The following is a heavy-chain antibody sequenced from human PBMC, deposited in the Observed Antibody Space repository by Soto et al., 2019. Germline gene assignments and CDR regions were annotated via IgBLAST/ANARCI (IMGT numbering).Heavy chain of an antibody. CDR2: INHSGST. J-gene: IGHJ5*02. CDR1: GGSFSGYY. CDR3: GRGSFTMVGGGSGRGFAP. D-gene: IGHD3-10*01. V-gene: IGHV4-34*01. Sequence: SETLSLTCAVYGGSFSGYYWSWIRQPPGKGLEWIGEINHSGSTNYNPSLKSRVTISVDTSKNQFSLKLSSVTAADTAVYYGGRGSFTMVGGGSGRGFAPWGKETLFPVSP.